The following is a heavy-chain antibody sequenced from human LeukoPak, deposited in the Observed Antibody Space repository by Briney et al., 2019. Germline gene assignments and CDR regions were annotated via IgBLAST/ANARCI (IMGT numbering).Heavy chain of an antibody. Sequence: GGSLRLSCAASGFTFTTYGIHWVRQAPGEGLEWVAFIRYDGSSSYYADSVKGRFTISRDNSKNTLYLQMNRLTTEDTAVYYCAPQGNGDGYNRFHYWGQGTLVTVSS. CDR2: IRYDGSSS. CDR1: GFTFTTYG. D-gene: IGHD5-24*01. V-gene: IGHV3-30*02. CDR3: APQGNGDGYNRFHY. J-gene: IGHJ4*02.